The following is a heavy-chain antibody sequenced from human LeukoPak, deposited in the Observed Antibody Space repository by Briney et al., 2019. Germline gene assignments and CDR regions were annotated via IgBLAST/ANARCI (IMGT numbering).Heavy chain of an antibody. Sequence: SETLSLTCTVSGGSISSYYWSWIRQPPGKGLEWIGYIYTSGSTNYNPSLKSRVTISVDTPKNQFSLKLSSVTAADTAVYYCARPLSGGWFDPWGQGTLVTVSS. J-gene: IGHJ5*02. CDR3: ARPLSGGWFDP. CDR1: GGSISSYY. V-gene: IGHV4-4*09. CDR2: IYTSGST. D-gene: IGHD3-10*01.